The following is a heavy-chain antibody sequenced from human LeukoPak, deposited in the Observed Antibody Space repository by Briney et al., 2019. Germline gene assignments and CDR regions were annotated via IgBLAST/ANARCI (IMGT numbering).Heavy chain of an antibody. Sequence: GGSLRLSCAASGFTFNGYSMNWVRQAPGKGLEWVSSISSSSSYIYYADSVKGRFTISRDNAKNSLYLQMNSLRAEDTAVYYCASRIDSSTDYYYYYMDVWGKGTTVTVSS. J-gene: IGHJ6*03. CDR2: ISSSSSYI. CDR1: GFTFNGYS. V-gene: IGHV3-21*01. CDR3: ASRIDSSTDYYYYYMDV. D-gene: IGHD3-22*01.